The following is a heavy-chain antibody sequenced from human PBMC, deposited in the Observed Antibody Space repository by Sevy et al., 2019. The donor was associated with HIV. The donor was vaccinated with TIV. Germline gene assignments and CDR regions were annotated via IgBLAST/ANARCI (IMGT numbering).Heavy chain of an antibody. Sequence: GGSLRLSCAASGFIFSNFAMHWVRQAPGKGLEWVAVTSYDGSHKYYADSVKGRFTVSRDNSRNSLSLEMNSLRSDDSDVYYCARGENNDEFFQYWGQGTLVTVSS. CDR1: GFIFSNFA. CDR3: ARGENNDEFFQY. V-gene: IGHV3-30*04. CDR2: TSYDGSHK. J-gene: IGHJ1*01. D-gene: IGHD1-26*01.